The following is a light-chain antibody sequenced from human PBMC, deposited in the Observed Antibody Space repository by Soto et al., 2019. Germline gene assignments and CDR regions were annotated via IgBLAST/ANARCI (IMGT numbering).Light chain of an antibody. V-gene: IGKV2-28*01. J-gene: IGKJ1*01. CDR3: IQALQAPLP. Sequence: DIVMTHSPLSLPVTPGEPASISCRSSQSLLNSNGYNYLDWYLQKPGQSPQLLIYLGSSRASGVPERFSRSGSGKDFTLTISRGEAEDVGFHYCIQALQAPLPLGQGSQVDIX. CDR2: LGS. CDR1: QSLLNSNGYNY.